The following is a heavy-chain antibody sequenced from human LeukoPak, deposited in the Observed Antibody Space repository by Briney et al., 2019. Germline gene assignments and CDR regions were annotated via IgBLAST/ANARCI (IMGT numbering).Heavy chain of an antibody. CDR3: AKGHSSRDYHGMDV. D-gene: IGHD4-11*01. V-gene: IGHV3-23*01. Sequence: GGSLRLSCAPSGFTFSNYAMDWVRRAPGKGLEWVAAISGSGTVKYYVDSVKGRFTISRDNSKKTLNLQMNSLRGDDAAVYYCAKGHSSRDYHGMDVWGQGTTVTVSS. J-gene: IGHJ6*02. CDR2: ISGSGTVK. CDR1: GFTFSNYA.